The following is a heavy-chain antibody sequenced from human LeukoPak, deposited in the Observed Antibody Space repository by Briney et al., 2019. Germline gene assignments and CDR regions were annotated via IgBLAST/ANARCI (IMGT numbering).Heavy chain of an antibody. CDR1: GFTFSSYS. V-gene: IGHV3-21*01. D-gene: IGHD1-26*01. CDR3: AIDPYSGSYGDYYYYYMDV. J-gene: IGHJ6*03. Sequence: GGSLRLSCAASGFTFSSYSMNWVRQAPGKGLEWVSSITTSSTYIYYADSVKGRFTISRDNAKNSLYLQMNSLRAEDTAVYYCAIDPYSGSYGDYYYYYMDVWGKGTTVTISS. CDR2: ITTSSTYI.